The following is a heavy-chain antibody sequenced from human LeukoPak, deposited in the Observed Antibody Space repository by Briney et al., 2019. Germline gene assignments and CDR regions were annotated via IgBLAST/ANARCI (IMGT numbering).Heavy chain of an antibody. CDR1: GGSISSSSFY. J-gene: IGHJ4*02. V-gene: IGHV4-39*01. Sequence: KASETLSLTCTVSGGSISSSSFYWGWIRQPPGKGLEWIGNMYYSGSTYDNPSLKSRVTISVDTSKNQFSLKLTSVTAADSAVYYCGCIATVEIYFDYWGQGTLVTVSS. CDR3: GCIATVEIYFDY. CDR2: MYYSGST. D-gene: IGHD5-24*01.